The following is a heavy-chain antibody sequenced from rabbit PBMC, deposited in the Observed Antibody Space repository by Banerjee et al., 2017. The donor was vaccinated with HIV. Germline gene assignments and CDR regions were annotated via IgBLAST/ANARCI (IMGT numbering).Heavy chain of an antibody. J-gene: IGHJ4*01. V-gene: IGHV1S40*01. D-gene: IGHD8-1*01. CDR3: ARAYGSSTYYNL. CDR1: GFSFSSGYD. CDR2: IYTGSSGTT. Sequence: QSLEESGGGLVKPEGSLTLTCTASGFSFSSGYDMCWVRQAPGKGLEWIACIYTGSSGTTYYATWAKGRFTISKTSSTTVTLQMTSLTAADTATYFCARAYGSSTYYNLWGPGTLVTVS.